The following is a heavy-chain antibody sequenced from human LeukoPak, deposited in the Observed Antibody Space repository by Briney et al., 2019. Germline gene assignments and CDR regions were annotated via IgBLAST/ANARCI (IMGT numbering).Heavy chain of an antibody. Sequence: PSETLSLTYIVSGGTLNSFYWSWIRQPPGRGLEWIGYVYYTGSTTYNPSLKSRLTMTADTSHNQFSLRLISVTAADTAVYYCARWNAVTTSIDYWGQGILVAVSS. V-gene: IGHV4-59*08. D-gene: IGHD4-17*01. CDR3: ARWNAVTTSIDY. CDR2: VYYTGST. J-gene: IGHJ4*02. CDR1: GGTLNSFY.